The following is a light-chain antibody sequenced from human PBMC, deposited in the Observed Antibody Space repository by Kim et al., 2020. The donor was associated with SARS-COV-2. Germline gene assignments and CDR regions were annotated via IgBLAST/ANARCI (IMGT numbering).Light chain of an antibody. V-gene: IGKV4-1*01. CDR3: QQYYISPPT. CDR1: QSVLQKTSVKND. J-gene: IGKJ5*01. CDR2: WAS. Sequence: DIVMTQSPDSMAVSLGERATMKCKSSQSVLQKTSVKNDLAWFRHKPGQAPELLIYWASIRESGVPDRFSGSGSGTDFTLTISRLRAEDVAVYYCQQYYISPPTFGQGTRLEIK.